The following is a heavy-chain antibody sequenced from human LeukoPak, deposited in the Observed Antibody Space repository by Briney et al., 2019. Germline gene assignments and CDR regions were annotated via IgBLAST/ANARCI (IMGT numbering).Heavy chain of an antibody. CDR2: IYYSGGT. D-gene: IGHD2/OR15-2a*01. Sequence: SETLSLTCTVSGGSISSYYWSWSRQPPGKGLEWSGYIYYSGGTNYNPSLKSRVTISVDTSKNHFSLKLSSVTAADTAVYYCASDSGRLSLPVWGQGTTVTVSS. J-gene: IGHJ6*02. CDR1: GGSISSYY. CDR3: ASDSGRLSLPV. V-gene: IGHV4-59*08.